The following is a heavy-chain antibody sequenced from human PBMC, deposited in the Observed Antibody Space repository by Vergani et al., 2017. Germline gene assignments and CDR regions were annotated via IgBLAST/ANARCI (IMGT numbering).Heavy chain of an antibody. Sequence: QVQLQESGPGLVKPSETLSLTCTVSGGSISSYYWSWIRQPPGKGLEWIGYIYYSGSTNYNPSLKSRVTISVDTSKNQFSLKLSSVTAAATAVYYCARGPYYYDSSGYSYGMDVWGQGTTVTVSS. CDR1: GGSISSYY. D-gene: IGHD3-22*01. CDR2: IYYSGST. CDR3: ARGPYYYDSSGYSYGMDV. J-gene: IGHJ6*02. V-gene: IGHV4-59*01.